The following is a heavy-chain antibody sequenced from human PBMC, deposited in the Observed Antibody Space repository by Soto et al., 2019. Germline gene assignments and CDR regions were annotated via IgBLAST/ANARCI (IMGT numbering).Heavy chain of an antibody. Sequence: PGGSLRLSCAASGFTFSSYAMSWVRQAPGKGLEWVSAISGSGGSTYYADSVKGRFTISRDNSKNTLYLQMNSLRAEDTAVYYCAKDRGSSWYNDYYYGMDVWGPGTTATVSS. CDR2: ISGSGGST. CDR1: GFTFSSYA. V-gene: IGHV3-23*01. D-gene: IGHD6-13*01. J-gene: IGHJ6*02. CDR3: AKDRGSSWYNDYYYGMDV.